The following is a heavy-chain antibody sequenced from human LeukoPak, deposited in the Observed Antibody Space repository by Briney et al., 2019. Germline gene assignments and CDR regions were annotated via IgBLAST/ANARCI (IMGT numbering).Heavy chain of an antibody. CDR2: IYYSGST. V-gene: IGHV4-59*08. Sequence: SETLSLTCTVSGGSISSSYWSWIRHPPGKGLEWIGYIYYSGSTNYNPSLKSRVTISVDTSKNQFSLKLSSVTAADTAVYYCARTVYSSSWYFDYWGQGTLVTVSS. CDR1: GGSISSSY. D-gene: IGHD6-13*01. J-gene: IGHJ4*02. CDR3: ARTVYSSSWYFDY.